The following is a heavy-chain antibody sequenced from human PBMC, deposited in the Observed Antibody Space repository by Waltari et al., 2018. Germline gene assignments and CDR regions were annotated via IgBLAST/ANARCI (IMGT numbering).Heavy chain of an antibody. CDR2: ISTRSSYI. V-gene: IGHV3-21*01. Sequence: EVQLVESGGGLVKPGGSLRLSCAASGFTFSYYSMNWVRQAPGKGLEGVSSISTRSSYIYYADSVKGRFTISRDNAKNSLYLQMNSLRAEDTAVYYCARDPNSSFDYWGQGTLVTVSS. CDR1: GFTFSYYS. D-gene: IGHD1-1*01. J-gene: IGHJ4*02. CDR3: ARDPNSSFDY.